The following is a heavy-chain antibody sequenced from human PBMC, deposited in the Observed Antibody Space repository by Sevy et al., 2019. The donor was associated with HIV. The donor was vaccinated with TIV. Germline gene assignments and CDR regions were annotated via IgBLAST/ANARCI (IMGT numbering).Heavy chain of an antibody. CDR1: GFTFSSYG. D-gene: IGHD1-26*01. J-gene: IGHJ4*02. CDR2: ISYDGSNK. CDR3: AKDFRYSGSYYLDY. Sequence: GGSLRLSCAASGFTFSSYGMHWVRQAPGKGLEWVAVISYDGSNKYYADSVKGRFIISRDNSKNTLYLQMNSLRAEDTAVYYCAKDFRYSGSYYLDYWGQGTLVTVSS. V-gene: IGHV3-30*18.